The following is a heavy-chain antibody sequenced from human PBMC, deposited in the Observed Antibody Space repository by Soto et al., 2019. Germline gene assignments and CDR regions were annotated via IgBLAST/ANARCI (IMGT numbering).Heavy chain of an antibody. V-gene: IGHV4-59*12. CDR1: GGSISSYY. CDR3: ARAKVLGGGYSYGCFDY. J-gene: IGHJ4*02. D-gene: IGHD5-18*01. CDR2: IYYSGST. Sequence: SETLSLTCTVSGGSISSYYWSWIRQPPGKGLEWIGYIYYSGSTNYNPSLKSRVTISVDTSKNQFSLKLSSVTAADTAVYYCARAKVLGGGYSYGCFDYWGQGTLVTVSS.